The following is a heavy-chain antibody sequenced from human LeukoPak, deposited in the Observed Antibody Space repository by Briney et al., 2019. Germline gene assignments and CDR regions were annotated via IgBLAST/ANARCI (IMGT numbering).Heavy chain of an antibody. CDR2: ISSSGSTI. CDR3: ARDLGQYYDTSDNWFDP. V-gene: IGHV3-11*04. Sequence: GGSLRLSCAASGFTFSDYYMSWIRQAPGKGLERVSYISSSGSTIYYADSVKGRFTISRDNAKNSLYLQMNSLRVEDTAVYYCARDLGQYYDTSDNWFDPWGQGTLVTASS. J-gene: IGHJ5*02. CDR1: GFTFSDYY. D-gene: IGHD3-22*01.